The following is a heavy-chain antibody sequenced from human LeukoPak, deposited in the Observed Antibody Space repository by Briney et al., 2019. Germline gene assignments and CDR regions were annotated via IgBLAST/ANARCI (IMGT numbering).Heavy chain of an antibody. Sequence: PGGSLRLSCAASGFTFSSYAMSWVRRAPGKGLEWVSYISSSSSTIYYADSVKGRFTISRDNAKNSLYLQMNSLRAEDTAVYYCAREYSSSTGKASDYWGQGTLVTVSS. CDR2: ISSSSSTI. V-gene: IGHV3-48*01. J-gene: IGHJ4*02. CDR3: AREYSSSTGKASDY. D-gene: IGHD6-6*01. CDR1: GFTFSSYA.